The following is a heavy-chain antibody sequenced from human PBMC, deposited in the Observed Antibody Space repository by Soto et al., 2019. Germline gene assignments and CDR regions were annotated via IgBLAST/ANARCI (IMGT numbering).Heavy chain of an antibody. D-gene: IGHD5-12*01. V-gene: IGHV2-5*01. CDR1: GFSLSTSGVG. CDR2: IYWNDDK. Sequence: QITLKESGPTLVKPTQTLTLTCTFSGFSLSTSGVGVGWISQPPGKALEWLALIYWNDDKSYSPSLKSRLTITMDTSKNQVVLTMTNMDPVDTATYYCAHSSLYIDYSGYLPFDYCGQGTLVTVSS. J-gene: IGHJ4*02. CDR3: AHSSLYIDYSGYLPFDY.